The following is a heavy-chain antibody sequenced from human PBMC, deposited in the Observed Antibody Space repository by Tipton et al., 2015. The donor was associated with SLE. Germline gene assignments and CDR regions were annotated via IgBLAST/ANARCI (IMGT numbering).Heavy chain of an antibody. CDR2: INHSGGT. CDR1: DGSFSGYF. Sequence: TLSLTCAVYDGSFSGYFWSWIRQPPGKGLEWIGEINHSGGTNDNPSLKSRVTISVDTSKNQFSLKLSSVTAADTAVYYCAREPLEVREWFDLWGRGTLVTVSS. V-gene: IGHV4-34*01. D-gene: IGHD3-3*01. CDR3: AREPLEVREWFDL. J-gene: IGHJ2*01.